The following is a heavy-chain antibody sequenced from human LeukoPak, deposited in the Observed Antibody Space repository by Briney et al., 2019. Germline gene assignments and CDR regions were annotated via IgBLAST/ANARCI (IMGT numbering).Heavy chain of an antibody. J-gene: IGHJ4*02. CDR2: MSFDGNDK. V-gene: IGHV3-30*04. CDR3: AKGMSRGIGFDY. D-gene: IGHD3-10*01. CDR1: GFAFSKCP. Sequence: GGSLRLSCAASGFAFSKCPMHWGRQAPGKGLEWVAVMSFDGNDKYYADSVKGRFSISRDNSESTLYLHMNRLTPEDTALYYCAKGMSRGIGFDYWGQGALVTVSS.